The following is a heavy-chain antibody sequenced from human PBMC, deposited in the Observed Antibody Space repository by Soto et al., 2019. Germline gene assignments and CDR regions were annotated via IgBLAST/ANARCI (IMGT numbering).Heavy chain of an antibody. Sequence: QVQLVESGGGVVQPGRSLRLSCAASGFTLNNYSMHWVRQAPGKGLEWVAVISYDGGYKLYADAVKGRFTISRDNSKNTVYLQMISLRVEDTAVYYCAKDLSSSWPPDYWGQGTLVTVSS. CDR1: GFTLNNYS. V-gene: IGHV3-30*18. CDR2: ISYDGGYK. J-gene: IGHJ4*02. D-gene: IGHD6-13*01. CDR3: AKDLSSSWPPDY.